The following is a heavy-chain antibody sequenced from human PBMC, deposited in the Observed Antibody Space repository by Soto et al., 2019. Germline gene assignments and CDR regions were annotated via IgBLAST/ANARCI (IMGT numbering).Heavy chain of an antibody. CDR2: IYYSGST. D-gene: IGHD2-21*02. Sequence: PSETLSLTCTVSGGSISSYYWSWIRQPPGKGLEWIGYIYYSGSTNYNPSLKSRVTISVDTSKNQFSLKLSSVTAADTAVYYCARRWVTDWAGGAFDIWGQGTMVTVSS. CDR1: GGSISSYY. J-gene: IGHJ3*02. CDR3: ARRWVTDWAGGAFDI. V-gene: IGHV4-59*01.